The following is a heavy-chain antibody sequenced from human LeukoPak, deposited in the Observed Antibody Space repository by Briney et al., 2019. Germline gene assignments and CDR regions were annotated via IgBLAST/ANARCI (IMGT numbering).Heavy chain of an antibody. D-gene: IGHD6-13*01. CDR3: TTSRPSQAYSSSWYPNY. J-gene: IGHJ4*02. V-gene: IGHV3-23*01. Sequence: GGSLRLSCAASGFTFSNYIMTWVRQAPGKGLEWVSGITGSGDITYYADSVKGRFTISRDNSKNTLYLQMNSLRAEDTAVYYCTTSRPSQAYSSSWYPNYWGQGTLVTVSS. CDR1: GFTFSNYI. CDR2: ITGSGDIT.